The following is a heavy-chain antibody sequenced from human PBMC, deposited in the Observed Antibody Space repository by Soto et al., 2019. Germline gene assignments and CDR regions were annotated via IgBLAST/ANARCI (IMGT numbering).Heavy chain of an antibody. Sequence: SETLSLTCTVGDGSISRRSHYWGWVRQSPGRGLEWIGSAFYSGETYYNPSLKSRVTISVDTSKNQFSLRMNSVTAADTALYCCARHWKELDRLDAWGPGTLVTVSS. V-gene: IGHV4-39*01. CDR1: DGSISRRSHY. J-gene: IGHJ4*01. CDR2: AFYSGET. CDR3: ARHWKELDRLDA. D-gene: IGHD6-25*01.